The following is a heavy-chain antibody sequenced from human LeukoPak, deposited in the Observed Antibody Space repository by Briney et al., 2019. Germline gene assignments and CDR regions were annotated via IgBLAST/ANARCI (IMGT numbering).Heavy chain of an antibody. CDR3: ARVAAALHY. Sequence: SETLSLTCTVSGASISSSSYYWGWIRQPPGKGLEWIGSIYYSGSTDYNPSLKSRVSISIDTSKNQFSLKLSSVTAADTAVYYCARVAAALHYWGQGTLVTVSS. J-gene: IGHJ4*02. CDR1: GASISSSSYY. CDR2: IYYSGST. D-gene: IGHD6-13*01. V-gene: IGHV4-39*01.